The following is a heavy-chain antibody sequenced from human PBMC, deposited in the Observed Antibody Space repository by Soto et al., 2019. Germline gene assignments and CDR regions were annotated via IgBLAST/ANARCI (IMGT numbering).Heavy chain of an antibody. CDR1: GGTFSSYA. Sequence: QVQLVQSGAEVQKPGSSVKVSCKASGGTFSSYAISWVRQAPGQGLEWMGGIIPIFGTADYAQKFQGRVTITADESKSTAYMELSSLRSEDTAVYYCAREGPIAAAGSPFDFWGQGTLVTVSS. CDR2: IIPIFGTA. D-gene: IGHD6-13*01. V-gene: IGHV1-69*01. CDR3: AREGPIAAAGSPFDF. J-gene: IGHJ4*02.